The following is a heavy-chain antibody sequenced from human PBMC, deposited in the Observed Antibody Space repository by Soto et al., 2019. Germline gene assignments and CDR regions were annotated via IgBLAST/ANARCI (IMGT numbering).Heavy chain of an antibody. CDR2: ICYSGST. CDR3: ARDRYYYDSSGYYSNWFDP. CDR1: GGSISSYY. Sequence: NPXEALALTCTVAGGSISSYYWSWIRQPPGKGLEWIGYICYSGSTNYNPSLKSRVTISVDTSKNQFSLKLSSVTAADTAVYYCARDRYYYDSSGYYSNWFDPWGPGTLVTVSS. J-gene: IGHJ5*02. V-gene: IGHV4-59*01. D-gene: IGHD3-22*01.